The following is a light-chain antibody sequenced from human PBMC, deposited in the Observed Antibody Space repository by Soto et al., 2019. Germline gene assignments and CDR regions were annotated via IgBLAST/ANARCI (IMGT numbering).Light chain of an antibody. Sequence: DIQMTQSPSTRSASVGDRVTITCRASQSISSWLAWYQQKPGKAPKLLIYDASSLESGVPSRFSGSGSGTEFILTISSLQPDDFATYYCQQYNSYSTFGQGTKVDIK. CDR2: DAS. J-gene: IGKJ1*01. V-gene: IGKV1-5*01. CDR1: QSISSW. CDR3: QQYNSYST.